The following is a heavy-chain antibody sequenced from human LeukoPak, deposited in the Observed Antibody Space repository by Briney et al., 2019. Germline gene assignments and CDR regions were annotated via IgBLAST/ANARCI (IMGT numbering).Heavy chain of an antibody. CDR3: ARDIAVAGGDY. Sequence: GGSLRLSCAASGFTFSSYSMNWVRQAPGKGLEWVSSISSSSSYIYYADSVKGRFTISRDNAKNSLYLQMNSLSAEDTAVYYCARDIAVAGGDYWGKGTLVTVSS. J-gene: IGHJ4*02. D-gene: IGHD6-19*01. CDR2: ISSSSSYI. CDR1: GFTFSSYS. V-gene: IGHV3-21*01.